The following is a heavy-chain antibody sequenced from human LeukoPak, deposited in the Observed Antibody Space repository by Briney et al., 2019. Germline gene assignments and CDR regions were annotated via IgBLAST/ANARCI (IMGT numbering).Heavy chain of an antibody. CDR2: IYYGGST. V-gene: IGHV4-59*01. Sequence: SETLSLTCTVSGGSISSYYWSWIRQPPGKGLEWIGYIYYGGSTNYNPSLKSRVTISVDTSKNQFSLKLSSVTAADTAVYYCASDSYYDFWSGYYTLGAFDIWGQGTMVTVSS. D-gene: IGHD3-3*01. CDR1: GGSISSYY. CDR3: ASDSYYDFWSGYYTLGAFDI. J-gene: IGHJ3*02.